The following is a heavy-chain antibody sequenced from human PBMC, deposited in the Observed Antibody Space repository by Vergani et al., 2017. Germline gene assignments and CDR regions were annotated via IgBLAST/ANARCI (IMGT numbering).Heavy chain of an antibody. CDR1: GFTFSSYA. Sequence: EVQLVESGGGLVKRGGSLRLSCAASGFTFSSYAMSWVRQAPGKGLEWVSAISGSGGSTYYADSVKGRFTISRDNSKNTLYLQMNSLRAEDTAVYYCAKVRGHYYDSSGYPWGQGTLVTVSS. CDR2: ISGSGGST. J-gene: IGHJ5*02. D-gene: IGHD3-22*01. CDR3: AKVRGHYYDSSGYP. V-gene: IGHV3-23*04.